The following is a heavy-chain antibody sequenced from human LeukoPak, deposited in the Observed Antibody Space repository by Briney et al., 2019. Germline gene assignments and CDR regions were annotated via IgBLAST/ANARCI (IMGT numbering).Heavy chain of an antibody. J-gene: IGHJ4*02. CDR2: IYYSGNT. D-gene: IGHD2-15*01. V-gene: IGHV4-59*08. CDR3: ARQRGGYVDY. Sequence: NPSETLSLTCTVSGGSMTYYYWTWIRQPPGKGLEWIGYIYYSGNTNYNPSLKSRVTISVDTSKNQSSLMLGSVTAADTAVFYCARQRGGYVDYWGQGTLVTVSS. CDR1: GGSMTYYY.